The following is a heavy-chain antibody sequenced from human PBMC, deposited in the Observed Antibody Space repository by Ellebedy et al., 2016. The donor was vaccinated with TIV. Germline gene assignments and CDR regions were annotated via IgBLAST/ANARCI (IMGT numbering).Heavy chain of an antibody. D-gene: IGHD1-1*01. J-gene: IGHJ4*02. CDR3: SRDGNQLDY. V-gene: IGHV3-48*02. CDR1: GFTFSSYS. Sequence: GESLKISCAASGFTFSSYSMNWVRQAPGKGLEGVSYISSSSSTIYYADSVKGRFTISRENAKNLLYLQMNRLRDEETAVYYCSRDGNQLDYWGQGTLVIVSS. CDR2: ISSSSSTI.